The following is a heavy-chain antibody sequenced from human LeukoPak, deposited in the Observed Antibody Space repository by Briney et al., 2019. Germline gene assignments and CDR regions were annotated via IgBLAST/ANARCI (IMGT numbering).Heavy chain of an antibody. J-gene: IGHJ3*01. CDR1: GGSFSGYY. Sequence: SSETLSLTCAVYGGSFSGYYWSWIRQPPGKGLEWIGEINHSGSTNYNPSLKSRVTISVDTSKNQFSLKLSSVTAADTAVYYCANIVGGDDSAYRAFSLWGQGTLVTVSS. CDR3: ANIVGGDDSAYRAFSL. D-gene: IGHD1-26*01. V-gene: IGHV4-34*01. CDR2: INHSGST.